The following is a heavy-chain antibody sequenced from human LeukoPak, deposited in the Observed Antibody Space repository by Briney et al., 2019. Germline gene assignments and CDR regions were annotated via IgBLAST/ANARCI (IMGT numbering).Heavy chain of an antibody. D-gene: IGHD3-10*01. CDR1: GMTFSSHW. CDR3: ATDYYVSGSYYRLFY. CDR2: IKSDGSEK. V-gene: IGHV3-7*01. J-gene: IGHJ4*02. Sequence: GGSLRLSCAASGMTFSSHWMSWVRQAPGKGLEWVANIKSDGSEKYYLDSVKGRFTISRDNAKNSLYLQMNSLRAEDTAIYYCATDYYVSGSYYRLFYWGQGTLVTVSS.